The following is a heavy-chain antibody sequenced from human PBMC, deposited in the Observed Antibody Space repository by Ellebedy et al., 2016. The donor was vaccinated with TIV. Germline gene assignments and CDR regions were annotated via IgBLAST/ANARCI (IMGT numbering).Heavy chain of an antibody. CDR3: ATGGYSNGYGGWFDP. Sequence: GESLKISCAASGFTFSSYSMNWVRQAPGKGLEWVSYISSRSSTIYYADSVKGRFTISRDNANNSLYLQMNSLRADDTAVYYCATGGYSNGYGGWFDPWGQGTLVTVSS. CDR2: ISSRSSTI. CDR1: GFTFSSYS. V-gene: IGHV3-48*01. D-gene: IGHD5-18*01. J-gene: IGHJ5*02.